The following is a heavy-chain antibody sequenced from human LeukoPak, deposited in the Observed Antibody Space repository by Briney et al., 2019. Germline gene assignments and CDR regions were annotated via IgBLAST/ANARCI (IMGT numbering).Heavy chain of an antibody. CDR1: GGSISSSSYY. V-gene: IGHV4-61*05. CDR3: ARVYREYYYDSSGYSYYFDY. CDR2: IYYSGST. J-gene: IGHJ4*02. D-gene: IGHD3-22*01. Sequence: SETLSLTCTVSGGSISSSSYYWGWIRQPPGKGLEWIGYIYYSGSTNYNPSLKSRVTISVDTSKNQFSLKLSSVTAADTAVYYCARVYREYYYDSSGYSYYFDYWGQGTLVTVSS.